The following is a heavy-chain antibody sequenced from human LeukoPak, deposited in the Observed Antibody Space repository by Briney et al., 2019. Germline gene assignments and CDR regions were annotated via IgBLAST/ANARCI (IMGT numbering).Heavy chain of an antibody. D-gene: IGHD6-6*01. Sequence: KPSETLSLTCTVSGGSISSYYWSWIRQPPGKGLEWIGYIYYSGSTNYNPSLKSRVTISVDTSKNQFSLKLSSVTAADTAVYYCARGGKAASRFDPWGQGTLVTVSS. J-gene: IGHJ5*02. CDR3: ARGGKAASRFDP. CDR2: IYYSGST. CDR1: GGSISSYY. V-gene: IGHV4-59*01.